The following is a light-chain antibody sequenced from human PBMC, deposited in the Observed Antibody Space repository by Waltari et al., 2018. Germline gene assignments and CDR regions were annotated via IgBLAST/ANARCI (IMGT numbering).Light chain of an antibody. V-gene: IGLV2-23*02. CDR3: CSYVTGDTWV. CDR1: SNDIGTYKF. J-gene: IGLJ3*02. Sequence: QSALTQPASVSGSPGQSITISCTGTSNDIGTYKFVSWYQQHPGKAPKLIIYEFNQRPSGISNRCSGSKSGNTAALTISGLQTEDEADYFCCSYVTGDTWVFGGGTKVAVL. CDR2: EFN.